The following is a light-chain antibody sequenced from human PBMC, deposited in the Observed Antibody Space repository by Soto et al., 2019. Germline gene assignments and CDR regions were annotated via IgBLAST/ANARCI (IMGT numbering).Light chain of an antibody. V-gene: IGLV2-11*01. CDR1: SSDIGAYNY. CDR3: CTDAGTYKV. J-gene: IGLJ1*01. CDR2: HVS. Sequence: QAVVTQPRSVSGSPGQSVTISCTGTSSDIGAYNYVSWYQQHPDKAPKLMIYHVSKRPSGVPDRFSGSKSGNAASLTISGLQAEDVADYYCCTDAGTYKVFGTGTKVTVL.